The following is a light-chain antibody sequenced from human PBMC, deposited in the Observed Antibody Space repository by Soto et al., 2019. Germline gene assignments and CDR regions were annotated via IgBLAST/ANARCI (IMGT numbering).Light chain of an antibody. Sequence: DIVMTQSPDSRAVSLGERAAINCKSSQSVLSSSNNKNYLAWYQQKPRQPPKLLIYWASTRESGVPDRFSGSGSGTDFTLTISSLQAADVAVYYCQQYYATPTFGQGTKVEIK. CDR2: WAS. V-gene: IGKV4-1*01. CDR1: QSVLSSSNNKNY. CDR3: QQYYATPT. J-gene: IGKJ1*01.